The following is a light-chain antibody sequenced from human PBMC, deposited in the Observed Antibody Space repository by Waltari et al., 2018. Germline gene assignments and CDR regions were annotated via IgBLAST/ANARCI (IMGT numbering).Light chain of an antibody. CDR1: NSDIGLFKV. Sequence: QSALTQPASVSASPGQSITVSFSGPNSDIGLFKVVSWFQQYPGKPPRLIIYEVTKRPPGISDRFSATKSGNTASLTISGLQAEDEADYYCSSYTSSSTWVFGGGTKLTVL. J-gene: IGLJ3*02. CDR2: EVT. CDR3: SSYTSSSTWV. V-gene: IGLV2-14*02.